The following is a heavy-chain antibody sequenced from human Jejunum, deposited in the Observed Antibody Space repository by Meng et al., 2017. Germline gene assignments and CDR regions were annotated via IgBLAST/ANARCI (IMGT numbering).Heavy chain of an antibody. V-gene: IGHV3-15*01. CDR3: TTIGSSWSHY. CDR2: IIGTNGGGTA. Sequence: EVQLVESGGGLVNPGGSLRLSCAASGLIFSDAWMSWVRQAPGKGLEWVGRIIGTNGGGTAVYAAPVKGRFTISRDDSKNTLYLQMNSLKTEDTAVYYCTTIGSSWSHYWGQGTLVTVSS. CDR1: GLIFSDAW. J-gene: IGHJ4*02. D-gene: IGHD6-13*01.